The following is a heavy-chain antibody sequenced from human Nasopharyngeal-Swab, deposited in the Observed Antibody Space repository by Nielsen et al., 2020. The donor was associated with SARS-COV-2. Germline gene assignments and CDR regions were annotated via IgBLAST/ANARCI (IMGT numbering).Heavy chain of an antibody. CDR1: GYLFTDYN. J-gene: IGHJ4*02. D-gene: IGHD7-27*01. Sequence: ASVKVSCKASGYLFTDYNFHWVRQAPGQGLEWMGWINVDKGNTKQSQRFQGRVTITRDTSASTAYMEVSSLRSEDTAVYYCARDSGDGGDYWGQGTLVTVSS. V-gene: IGHV1-3*01. CDR2: INVDKGNT. CDR3: ARDSGDGGDY.